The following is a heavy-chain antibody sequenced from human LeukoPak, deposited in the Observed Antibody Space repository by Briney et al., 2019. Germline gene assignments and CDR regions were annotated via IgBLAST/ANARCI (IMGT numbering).Heavy chain of an antibody. CDR1: GFTFSSYA. D-gene: IGHD1-26*01. J-gene: IGHJ3*02. Sequence: GGSLRLSCAASGFTFSSYAMSRVRQAPGKGLEWVSTISGSGDSTYYADSVKGRFTISRDNSKNTLYLQMNSLRAEDTALYHCAREEWESGAFDIWGQGTMVTVSS. CDR2: ISGSGDST. CDR3: AREEWESGAFDI. V-gene: IGHV3-23*01.